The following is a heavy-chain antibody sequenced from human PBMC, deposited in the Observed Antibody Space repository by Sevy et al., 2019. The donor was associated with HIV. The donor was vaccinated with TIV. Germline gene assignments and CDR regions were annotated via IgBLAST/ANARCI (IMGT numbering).Heavy chain of an antibody. CDR3: ARDWDDCSGGSCYLN. D-gene: IGHD2-15*01. J-gene: IGHJ4*02. V-gene: IGHV1-2*02. CDR1: GYTFTGYY. Sequence: ASVKVSCKASGYTFTGYYMHWVRQAPGQGLEWMGWINPNSGGTNYAQKFQGRVTMTRDTSISTAYMELSRLRSDDTAVYYCARDWDDCSGGSCYLNWGQGTLVTVSS. CDR2: INPNSGGT.